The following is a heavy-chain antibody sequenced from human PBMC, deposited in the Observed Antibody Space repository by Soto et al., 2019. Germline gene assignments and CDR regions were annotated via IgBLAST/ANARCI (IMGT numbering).Heavy chain of an antibody. D-gene: IGHD3-22*01. J-gene: IGHJ3*02. CDR2: IYYSGST. CDR3: ARVYDSSGYRLFDI. Sequence: QVQLQESGPGLVKPSQTLSLTCTVSGGSISSGGYYWSWIRQHPGKGLEWIGYIYYSGSTYYNPSLKRRVTISVATSKNQFSLKLSSVTAADTAVYYCARVYDSSGYRLFDIWGQGTMVTVSS. CDR1: GGSISSGGYY. V-gene: IGHV4-31*03.